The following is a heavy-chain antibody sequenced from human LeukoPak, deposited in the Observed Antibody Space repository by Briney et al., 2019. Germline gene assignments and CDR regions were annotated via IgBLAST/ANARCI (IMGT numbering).Heavy chain of an antibody. J-gene: IGHJ4*02. CDR3: AKDLGPGGYIDY. CDR1: GFTFSSYG. CDR2: IWYDGSNK. D-gene: IGHD4-23*01. V-gene: IGHV3-33*06. Sequence: PGRSLRLSCAASGFTFSSYGMHWVRQVPGKGLEWVAVIWYDGSNKYYADSVKGRFTISRDNSKNTLYLQMNSLRAEDTAVYYCAKDLGPGGYIDYWGQGTLVTVSS.